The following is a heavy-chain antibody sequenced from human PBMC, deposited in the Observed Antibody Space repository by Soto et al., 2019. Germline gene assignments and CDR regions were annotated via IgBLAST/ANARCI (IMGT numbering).Heavy chain of an antibody. V-gene: IGHV3-23*01. J-gene: IGHJ5*02. CDR1: GFTFSSSA. D-gene: IGHD3-16*01. Sequence: GGSLRLSCAASGFTFSSSAMSWVRQAPGKGLEWVSTISGSGDTTYYADSVKGRFTISRDESKNTLYLQMNSLRAEDTAVYYCAKDAVIIMTTGWFDPWGQGTLVTFSS. CDR3: AKDAVIIMTTGWFDP. CDR2: ISGSGDTT.